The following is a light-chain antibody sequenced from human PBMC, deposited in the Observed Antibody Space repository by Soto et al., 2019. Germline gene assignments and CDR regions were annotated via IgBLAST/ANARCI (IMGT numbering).Light chain of an antibody. CDR1: QNIRNY. V-gene: IGKV3-11*01. J-gene: IGKJ3*01. Sequence: EIVLTQSPATLSLSPGERAALSCRASQNIRNYLAWYQQKPGQSPRLLIYDAANRATDIPARFSGNGSGTDFTLTISGLEPEDFAVYFCQQRSNWPLTFGPGTKVDIK. CDR3: QQRSNWPLT. CDR2: DAA.